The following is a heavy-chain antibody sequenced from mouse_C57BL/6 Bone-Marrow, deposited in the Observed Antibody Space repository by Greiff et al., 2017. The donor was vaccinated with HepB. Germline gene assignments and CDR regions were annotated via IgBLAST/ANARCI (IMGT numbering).Heavy chain of an antibody. D-gene: IGHD1-1*01. CDR1: GYTFTDHT. J-gene: IGHJ2*01. Sequence: VKLVESDAELVKPGASVKISCKVSGYTFTDHTIHWMKQRPEQGLEWIGYIYPRDGSTKYNEKFKGKATLTADKSSSTAYMQLNSLTSEDSAVYFCARWYYGSSFFDYWGQGTTLTVSS. CDR2: IYPRDGST. CDR3: ARWYYGSSFFDY. V-gene: IGHV1-78*01.